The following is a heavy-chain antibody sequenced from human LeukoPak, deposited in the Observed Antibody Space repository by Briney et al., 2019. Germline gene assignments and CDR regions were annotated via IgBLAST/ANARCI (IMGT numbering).Heavy chain of an antibody. CDR3: ARMNAFVI. CDR1: GRSMSTYY. V-gene: IGHV4-59*08. J-gene: IGHJ3*02. CDR2: IYYSGTT. Sequence: SETLSLTCSVSGRSMSTYYWSSIRQPPGKGLEWIGFIYYSGTTNYNPSLKSRVTISLDTSSERFSLKLSSVTAADTAVYYCARMNAFVISGQGTMVTVSS.